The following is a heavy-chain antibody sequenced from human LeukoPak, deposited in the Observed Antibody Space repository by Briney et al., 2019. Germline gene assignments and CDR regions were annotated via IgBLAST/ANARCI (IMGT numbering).Heavy chain of an antibody. J-gene: IGHJ4*02. V-gene: IGHV3-7*03. D-gene: IGHD4-11*01. Sequence: PGGSLRLSCAASKFTFSNFWMSWLRQAPGKGLEWVASIKQDGSEKYYVDSVRGRFTISRDNAKNSLYLQMNSLRAEDTAVYYCARAFSVTTDYFGYWGQGTLVTVSS. CDR3: ARAFSVTTDYFGY. CDR1: KFTFSNFW. CDR2: IKQDGSEK.